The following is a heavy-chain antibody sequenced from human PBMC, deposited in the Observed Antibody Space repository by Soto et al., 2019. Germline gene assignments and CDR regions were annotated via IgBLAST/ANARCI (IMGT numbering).Heavy chain of an antibody. CDR1: GYTFTGYY. Sequence: GASVKVSCKASGYTFTGYYMHWVRQAPGKGLEWMGWINPNSGGTNYAQKFQGWVTMTRDTSISTAYMELSRLRSDDTAVYYCARDGKGCTNYYYYYYGMDVWGQGTTVTVSS. CDR2: INPNSGGT. CDR3: ARDGKGCTNYYYYYYGMDV. D-gene: IGHD1-1*01. V-gene: IGHV1-2*04. J-gene: IGHJ6*02.